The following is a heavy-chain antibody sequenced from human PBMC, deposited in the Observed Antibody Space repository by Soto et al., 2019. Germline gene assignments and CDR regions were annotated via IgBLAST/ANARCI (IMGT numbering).Heavy chain of an antibody. CDR3: ARDVGKNY. D-gene: IGHD3-10*01. CDR1: GTSVSSYY. Sequence: SETLSLTCSVSGTSVSSYYWSWFRQPVGKGLEWIGRIHSSGNLNYNPSLESRVTMSLDTSKNQFSLRLSSLTAADTALYLCARDVGKNYWGQGTRVTVSS. CDR2: IHSSGNL. J-gene: IGHJ4*02. V-gene: IGHV4-4*07.